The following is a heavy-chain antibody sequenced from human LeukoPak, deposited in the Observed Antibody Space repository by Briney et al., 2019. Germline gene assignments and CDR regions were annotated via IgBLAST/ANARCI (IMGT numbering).Heavy chain of an antibody. V-gene: IGHV4-61*01. CDR3: ARADYGYTDV. D-gene: IGHD4/OR15-4a*01. CDR1: GGSISSGSYY. J-gene: IGHJ6*03. Sequence: SETLSLTRTVSGGSISSGSYYWTWIRQPPGKGLECIGYIYGSGSTNYNPSLKSRVTISVDTSKNQFSLKLTSVTAADTAVYYCARADYGYTDVWGKGTPVAVSS. CDR2: IYGSGST.